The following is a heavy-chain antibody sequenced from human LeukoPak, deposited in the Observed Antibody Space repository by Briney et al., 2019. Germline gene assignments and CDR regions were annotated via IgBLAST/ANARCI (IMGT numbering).Heavy chain of an antibody. V-gene: IGHV3-21*01. D-gene: IGHD2-2*01. CDR1: TFTFSSYS. J-gene: IGHJ4*02. CDR2: ISSSSSYI. Sequence: GGSLRLSCAASTFTFSSYSMNWVRQAPGKGLEWVSSISSSSSYIYYADSGKGRFTISRDNAKNSLFVQMNSLRAEDTAVYYCASTTYCSSTSCYLGVPTLGFDYWGQGTLVTVSS. CDR3: ASTTYCSSTSCYLGVPTLGFDY.